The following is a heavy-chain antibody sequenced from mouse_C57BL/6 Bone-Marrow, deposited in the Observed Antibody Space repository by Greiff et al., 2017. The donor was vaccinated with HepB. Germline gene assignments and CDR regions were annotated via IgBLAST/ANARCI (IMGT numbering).Heavy chain of an antibody. V-gene: IGHV1-39*01. Sequence: VQLKESGPELVKPGASVKISCKASGYSFTDYNMNWVKQSNGKSLEWIGVINPNYGTTSYNQKFKGKATLTVDQSSSTAYMQLNSLTSEDSAVYYCARSGSGYYEGAMDYWGQGTSVTVSS. CDR3: ARSGSGYYEGAMDY. J-gene: IGHJ4*01. CDR2: INPNYGTT. CDR1: GYSFTDYN. D-gene: IGHD2-3*01.